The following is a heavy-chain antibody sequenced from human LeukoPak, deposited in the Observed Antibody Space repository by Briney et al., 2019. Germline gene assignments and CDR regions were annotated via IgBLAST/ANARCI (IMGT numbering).Heavy chain of an antibody. V-gene: IGHV1-46*01. Sequence: ASVTVSCKASGYTFTSYYMHWVRQAPGQGLEWMGIINPSGGSTSYAQKFQGRVTMTRDTSTSTVYMELSSLRSEDTAVYYCARIEAAGTDLDYWGQGTLVTVSS. J-gene: IGHJ4*02. D-gene: IGHD6-13*01. CDR2: INPSGGST. CDR3: ARIEAAGTDLDY. CDR1: GYTFTSYY.